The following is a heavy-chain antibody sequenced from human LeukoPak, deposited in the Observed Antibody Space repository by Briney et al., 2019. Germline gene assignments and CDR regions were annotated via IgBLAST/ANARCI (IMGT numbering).Heavy chain of an antibody. D-gene: IGHD2-8*01. CDR1: GGSISSYY. V-gene: IGHV4-59*01. Sequence: SETLSLTCTVSGGSISSYYWSWIRQPPGKGLEWIGYIYDSGSTNYNPSLKSRVTISVDTSKNQFSLKLSSVTAADTAVYYCGCPNTGDAFDFWGQGTMVTVSS. J-gene: IGHJ3*01. CDR2: IYDSGST. CDR3: GCPNTGDAFDF.